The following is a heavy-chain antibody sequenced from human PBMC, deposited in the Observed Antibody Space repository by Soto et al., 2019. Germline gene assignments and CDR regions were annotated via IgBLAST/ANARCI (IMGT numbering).Heavy chain of an antibody. CDR3: ASKRRGRYWFAP. D-gene: IGHD3-10*01. J-gene: IGHJ5*02. CDR1: GGAINSDDHY. Sequence: QVQVQESGPGLVKPSQTLSLTCSVSGGAINSDDHYLTWIRQPPGKGLEWIGSIYYSGTTNYTPSLQRRTTVSLDTSKTQSSLNLTSVTAADTALYYCASKRRGRYWFAPWGPGTPVTVSS. V-gene: IGHV4-30-4*01. CDR2: IYYSGTT.